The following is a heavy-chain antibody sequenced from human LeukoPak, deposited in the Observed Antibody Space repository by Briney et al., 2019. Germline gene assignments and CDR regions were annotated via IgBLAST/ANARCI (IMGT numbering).Heavy chain of an antibody. Sequence: GASVKVSCKASGYTFTSYGISWVRQAPGQGLEWMGWISAYNGNTNYAQKLQGRVTMTTDTSTSTAYMELRSLRSDDTAVYYCARGSPIVGATEYYFDYWGQGTLVTVSS. CDR1: GYTFTSYG. CDR3: ARGSPIVGATEYYFDY. V-gene: IGHV1-18*01. D-gene: IGHD1-26*01. CDR2: ISAYNGNT. J-gene: IGHJ4*02.